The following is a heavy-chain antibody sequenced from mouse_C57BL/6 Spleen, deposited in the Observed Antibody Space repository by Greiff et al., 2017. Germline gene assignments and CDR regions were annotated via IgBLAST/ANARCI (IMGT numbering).Heavy chain of an antibody. J-gene: IGHJ4*01. D-gene: IGHD2-12*01. Sequence: QVQLQQSGAELVKPGASVKLSCKASGYAFSSYWMNWVKQRPGKGLEWIGQIDPCDGDTNYNGKFKGKATLTADKSSSTAYMQLSSLTSEDSAVYYCARDDLTACYFSMDYWGQGTTLTVSS. V-gene: IGHV1-80*01. CDR2: IDPCDGDT. CDR3: ARDDLTACYFSMDY. CDR1: GYAFSSYW.